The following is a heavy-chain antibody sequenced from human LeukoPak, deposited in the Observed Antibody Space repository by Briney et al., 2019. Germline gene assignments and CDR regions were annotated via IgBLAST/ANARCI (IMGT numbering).Heavy chain of an antibody. CDR1: GGSISGYY. J-gene: IGHJ4*02. CDR3: ARQEYSGYDSTYYFDY. D-gene: IGHD5-12*01. Sequence: SETLSLTCTVSGGSISGYYWSWIRQPPGKGLEWIGYIYYSGSTNYNPSLKSRVTISVDTSKNQFSLKLSSVTAADTAVYYCARQEYSGYDSTYYFDYWGQGTLVTVSS. V-gene: IGHV4-59*08. CDR2: IYYSGST.